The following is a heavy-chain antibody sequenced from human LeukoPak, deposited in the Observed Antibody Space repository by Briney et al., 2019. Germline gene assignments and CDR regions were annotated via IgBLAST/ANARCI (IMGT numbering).Heavy chain of an antibody. CDR1: GGSFSGYY. V-gene: IGHV4-34*01. D-gene: IGHD3-10*01. J-gene: IGHJ6*02. Sequence: SETLSLTCAVYGGSFSGYYWSWIRQPPGKGLEWIGGINHSGSTKYNPSLKSRVTISVDTSKNQFSLKLSSVTAADTAVYYCARGFGRYYGSGSYYNPVTYGMDVWGQGTTVTVSS. CDR3: ARGFGRYYGSGSYYNPVTYGMDV. CDR2: INHSGST.